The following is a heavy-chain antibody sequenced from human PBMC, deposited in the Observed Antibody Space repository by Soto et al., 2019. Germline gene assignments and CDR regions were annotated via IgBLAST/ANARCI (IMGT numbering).Heavy chain of an antibody. V-gene: IGHV4-59*01. CDR2: GST. D-gene: IGHD6-19*01. J-gene: IGHJ6*02. CDR3: ARDVSPFGGWYYYYGMDV. Sequence: GSTNYTPSLKSRVTISVDTSKNQFSLKLSSVTAADTAVNYCARDVSPFGGWYYYYGMDVWGQGTTVTVSS.